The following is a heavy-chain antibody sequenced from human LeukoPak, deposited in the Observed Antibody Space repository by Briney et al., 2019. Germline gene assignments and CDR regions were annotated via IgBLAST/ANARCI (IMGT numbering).Heavy chain of an antibody. Sequence: GGSLRLSCAASGFTFSSYAMSWVRQAPGMGLEWVSAISGSGGSTYYADSVKGRFTISRDNSKNTLYLQMNSLRAEDTAVYYCAKVAKYCSSTSCLKGFDYWGQGTLVTVSS. D-gene: IGHD2-2*01. J-gene: IGHJ4*02. V-gene: IGHV3-23*01. CDR1: GFTFSSYA. CDR3: AKVAKYCSSTSCLKGFDY. CDR2: ISGSGGST.